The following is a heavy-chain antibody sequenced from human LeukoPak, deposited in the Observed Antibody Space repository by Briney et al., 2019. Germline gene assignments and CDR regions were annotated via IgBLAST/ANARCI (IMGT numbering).Heavy chain of an antibody. Sequence: SETLSLTCAVYGGSFSGYYWSWFRQPPGEGLEWIGEINHSGSTNYNTSLTSRVTITVDSSKNQFSLKLSSVTAADTVVYYSARSGYYDFWSVSYWGQGTLVIVSS. CDR1: GGSFSGYY. D-gene: IGHD3-3*01. V-gene: IGHV4-34*01. CDR2: INHSGST. CDR3: ARSGYYDFWSVSY. J-gene: IGHJ4*02.